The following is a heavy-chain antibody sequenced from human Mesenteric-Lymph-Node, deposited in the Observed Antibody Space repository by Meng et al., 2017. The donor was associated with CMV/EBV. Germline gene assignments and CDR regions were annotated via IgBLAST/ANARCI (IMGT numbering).Heavy chain of an antibody. CDR3: TRDVGGYSSL. V-gene: IGHV4-34*01. J-gene: IGHJ4*02. D-gene: IGHD5-18*01. CDR1: GGSFSGYY. CDR2: INHSGST. Sequence: SQTLSLTCAVYGGSFSGYYWSWIRQPPGKGLEWIGEINHSGSTNYNPSLKSRVTISVDTSKNQFSLKLSSVTAADTAVYYCTRDVGGYSSLWGQGTLVTVSS.